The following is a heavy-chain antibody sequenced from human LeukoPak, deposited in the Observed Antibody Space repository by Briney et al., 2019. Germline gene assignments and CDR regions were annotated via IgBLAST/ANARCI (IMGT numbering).Heavy chain of an antibody. J-gene: IGHJ4*02. CDR1: GFTFNNYW. CDR2: INNDGSSA. CDR3: AKGLRCFDY. D-gene: IGHD5/OR15-5a*01. V-gene: IGHV3-74*01. Sequence: GGSLRLSCAASGFTFNNYWIHWVRQVPGKGLVWVSRINNDGSSASYVDSVKGRFTISRDNAKNTLFLQMNSLRAEDTAVYYCAKGLRCFDYWGQGTLVTVSS.